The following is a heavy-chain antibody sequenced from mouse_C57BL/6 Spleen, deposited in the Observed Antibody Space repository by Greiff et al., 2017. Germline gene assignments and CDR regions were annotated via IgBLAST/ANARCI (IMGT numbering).Heavy chain of an antibody. Sequence: EVKLQESGGGLVQPGGSMILPCVASGFTFSNYWTNWLRQSPEKGLEWFAQIILKADNYVTHYAESVKGRFTISRDDSKRSIYLQMNNLRAKDTGIYYCIDGYSFFAYWGQGTLVTVSA. CDR3: IDGYSFFAY. D-gene: IGHD2-3*01. CDR2: IILKADNYVT. V-gene: IGHV6-3*01. CDR1: GFTFSNYW. J-gene: IGHJ3*01.